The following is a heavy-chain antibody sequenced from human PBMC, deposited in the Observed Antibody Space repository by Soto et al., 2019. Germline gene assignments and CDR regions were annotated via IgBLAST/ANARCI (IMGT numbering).Heavy chain of an antibody. CDR2: ISSSSDYM. CDR3: ARDGITMIRGITVFDF. CDR1: GFTFSSSR. J-gene: IGHJ4*02. V-gene: IGHV3-21*01. Sequence: GSLRLSCVASGFTFSSSRMNWVRQAPGKGLEWVSFISSSSDYMYYADSVKGRFTVSRDNAKNLLYLQMDSLRAEDTAVYYCARDGITMIRGITVFDFWGQGTLVTVSS. D-gene: IGHD3-10*01.